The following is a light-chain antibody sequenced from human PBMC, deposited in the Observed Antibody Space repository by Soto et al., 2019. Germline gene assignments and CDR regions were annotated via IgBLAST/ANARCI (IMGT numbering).Light chain of an antibody. CDR3: QQYVRAFRS. V-gene: IGKV1-5*03. CDR1: QSISTW. CDR2: KAS. Sequence: DIQMTQSPSTLSASVGDRVTITCRASQSISTWLAWYQQKPGTAPKLLIYKASSLQSGVPSRFSGSGSGTEFTLTISGLQPDDFATYYCQQYVRAFRSFGQGTKVDIK. J-gene: IGKJ1*01.